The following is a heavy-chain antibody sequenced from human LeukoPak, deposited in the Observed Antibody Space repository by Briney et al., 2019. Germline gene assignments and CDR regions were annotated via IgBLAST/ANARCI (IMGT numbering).Heavy chain of an antibody. CDR2: INHSGST. CDR1: GGSFSGYY. D-gene: IGHD6-19*01. Sequence: SETLSLTCAVYGGSFSGYYWSWIRQPPGKGLEWIGEINHSGSTNYNPSLKSRVTISVDTSKNQFSLKLSSVTVADTAVYYCARDYEQWLARDAFDIWGQGTMVTVSS. CDR3: ARDYEQWLARDAFDI. V-gene: IGHV4-34*01. J-gene: IGHJ3*02.